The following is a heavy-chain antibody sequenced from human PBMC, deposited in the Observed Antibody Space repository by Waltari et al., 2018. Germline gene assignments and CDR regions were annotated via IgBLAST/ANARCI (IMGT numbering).Heavy chain of an antibody. CDR2: IVNKVNTYAT. V-gene: IGHV3-73*02. CDR1: GFIFSGSP. Sequence: EVQLVESGGGLVQPGGSLKLSCAASGFIFSGSPIHWVRQASGKGLEWVGRIVNKVNTYATVYTESVKGRFTISRDDSKNTAYLQMNSLKIEDTAFYYCTRSPGFGPWGQGTLVTVSS. J-gene: IGHJ5*02. CDR3: TRSPGFGP.